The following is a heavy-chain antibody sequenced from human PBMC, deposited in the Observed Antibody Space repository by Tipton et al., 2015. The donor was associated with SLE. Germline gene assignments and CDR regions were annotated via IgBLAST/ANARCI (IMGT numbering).Heavy chain of an antibody. CDR1: GGSISNSDYF. D-gene: IGHD1-14*01. J-gene: IGHJ1*01. Sequence: TLSLTCTVSGGSISNSDYFWGWVRQSPEKGLEWIGIIHYSGTTNYNPSLKSRITISVDTSKNQFSLKLNSVAAADTAVYYCARSPGTARAEYFHHWGQGTLVTVSS. CDR2: IHYSGTT. CDR3: ARSPGTARAEYFHH. V-gene: IGHV4-39*07.